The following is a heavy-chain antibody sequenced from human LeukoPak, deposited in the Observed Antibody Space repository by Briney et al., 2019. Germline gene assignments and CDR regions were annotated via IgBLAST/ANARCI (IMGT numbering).Heavy chain of an antibody. CDR2: FDPEDGET. CDR1: GYTLTELS. D-gene: IGHD2-15*01. J-gene: IGHJ4*02. CDR3: ATPSGYCSGGSCFTFDY. V-gene: IGHV1-24*01. Sequence: ASEKVSCKVSGYTLTELSMHWVRQAPGKGLEWMGGFDPEDGETIYAQKFQGRVTMTEDTSTDTAYMELSSLRSEDTAVYYCATPSGYCSGGSCFTFDYWGQGTLVTVSS.